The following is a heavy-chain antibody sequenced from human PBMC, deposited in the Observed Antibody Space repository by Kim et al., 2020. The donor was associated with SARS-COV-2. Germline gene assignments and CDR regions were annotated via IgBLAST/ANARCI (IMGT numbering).Heavy chain of an antibody. V-gene: IGHV1-3*01. CDR3: LGGFYFDY. D-gene: IGHD3-16*01. CDR2: IDCGNGNT. CDR1: GHIFTRDS. J-gene: IGHJ4*02. Sequence: ASVKVSCKTSGHIFTRDSIHWVRQAPGQGLEWMGGIDCGNGNTIYSQKFQGRVTFTTDTSASTAYMELSFLRSDDSAVYYCLGGFYFDYWGQGTLVPVPS.